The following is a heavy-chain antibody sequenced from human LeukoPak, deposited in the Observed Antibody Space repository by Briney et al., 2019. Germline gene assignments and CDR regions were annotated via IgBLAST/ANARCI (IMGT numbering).Heavy chain of an antibody. V-gene: IGHV4-34*01. CDR1: GGSFSGYY. CDR3: ARALMTLVRGVPRTTWFHP. CDR2: INESGTT. J-gene: IGHJ5*02. D-gene: IGHD3-10*01. Sequence: SETLSLTCAVFGGSFSGYYWTWVRQAQRKGLELIGEINESGTTNYNASLNNRVTISVDTSKNQFSLKLTSLTAADTAVFYCARALMTLVRGVPRTTWFHPWGQGTLVTVSS.